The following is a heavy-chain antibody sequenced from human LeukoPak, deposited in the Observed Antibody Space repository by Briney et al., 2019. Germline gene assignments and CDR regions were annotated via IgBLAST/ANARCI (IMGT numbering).Heavy chain of an antibody. V-gene: IGHV4-39*01. J-gene: IGHJ4*02. CDR1: GGSLSSSTYY. CDR2: IYYST. CDR3: ASITKWGQTVPFDY. D-gene: IGHD1-26*01. Sequence: SETLSLTCTVSGGSLSSSTYYWGWIRQPPGKGLEWIGHIYYSTYYNPSLKSRVTISVHTSKNQFSLRLSSVTAADTAVYYCASITKWGQTVPFDYWGQGTPVTVSS.